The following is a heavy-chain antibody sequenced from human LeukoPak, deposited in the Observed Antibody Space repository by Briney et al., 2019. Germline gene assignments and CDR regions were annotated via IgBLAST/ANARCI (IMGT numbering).Heavy chain of an antibody. CDR3: AREDWGPDY. D-gene: IGHD7-27*01. CDR2: IKHDGSDK. V-gene: IGHV3-7*01. Sequence: PGGSLRLSCAASGFTFTRYWMVWVRQAPGKGLEWVANIKHDGSDKNYVDSVKGRFTISRDNAENLLYSQMNSLRAEDTAVYFCAREDWGPDYWGQGTLVTVSS. CDR1: GFTFTRYW. J-gene: IGHJ4*02.